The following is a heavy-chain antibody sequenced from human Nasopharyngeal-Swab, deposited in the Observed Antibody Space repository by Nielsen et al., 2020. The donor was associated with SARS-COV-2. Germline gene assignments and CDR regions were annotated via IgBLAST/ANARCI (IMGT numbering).Heavy chain of an antibody. CDR1: GFTFSSYS. Sequence: GGSLRLSCAASGFTFSSYSMNWVRQAPGKGLEWVSAISGSGGSTYYADSVKGRFTISRDNSKNTLYLQMNSLRAEDTAVYYCAKGVVGIAAAGDWFDPWGQGTLVTVSS. D-gene: IGHD6-13*01. V-gene: IGHV3-23*01. CDR3: AKGVVGIAAAGDWFDP. J-gene: IGHJ5*02. CDR2: ISGSGGST.